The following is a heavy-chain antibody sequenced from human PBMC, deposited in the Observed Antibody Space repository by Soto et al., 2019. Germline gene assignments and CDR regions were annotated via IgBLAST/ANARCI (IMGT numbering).Heavy chain of an antibody. J-gene: IGHJ4*02. CDR3: AKDIQTPWYFDY. CDR1: VFTFSSYA. Sequence: GGSLRLSCAASVFTFSSYAMSWVRQSPGKGLEWVSAISGSGCSTYYADSVKGRFTISRDNSKNTRSPQMNSLRAKNTAVYSCAKDIQTPWYFDYWGQGTRVTVSS. CDR2: ISGSGCST. V-gene: IGHV3-23*01.